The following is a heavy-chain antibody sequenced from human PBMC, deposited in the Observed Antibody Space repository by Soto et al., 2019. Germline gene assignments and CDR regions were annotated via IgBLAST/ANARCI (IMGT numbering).Heavy chain of an antibody. Sequence: VGSLRLSCEASGFAFDNYAMHWVRQVPGKGLEWMAVISYDGHNKYYAESVEGRFTISRDNSINTLFLHMSGLRAEDTAVYYCARYLVRGSITLNYYYYGLDVWGQGTTVTVSS. D-gene: IGHD3-10*01. CDR1: GFAFDNYA. CDR3: ARYLVRGSITLNYYYYGLDV. CDR2: ISYDGHNK. V-gene: IGHV3-30-3*01. J-gene: IGHJ6*02.